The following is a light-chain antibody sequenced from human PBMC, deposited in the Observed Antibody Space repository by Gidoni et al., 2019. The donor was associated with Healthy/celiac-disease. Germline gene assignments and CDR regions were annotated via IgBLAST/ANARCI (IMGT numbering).Light chain of an antibody. Sequence: EIVLDQTPAPLSLSPGERAPLSCRASQSVSSYLAWYQQKPGQAPRLLIYDASNRATGIPARFSGSGSGTDFTLTISSLEPEDFAAYYCQQSSNWPPSFGGGTKVEIK. J-gene: IGKJ4*01. V-gene: IGKV3-11*01. CDR1: QSVSSY. CDR3: QQSSNWPPS. CDR2: DAS.